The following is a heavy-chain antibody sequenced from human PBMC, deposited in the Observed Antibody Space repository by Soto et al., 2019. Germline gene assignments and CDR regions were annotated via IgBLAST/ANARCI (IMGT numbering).Heavy chain of an antibody. V-gene: IGHV4-4*02. CDR3: ARAIPTYYYDSSGYVFDY. Sequence: SETLSLTCAVSGGSISSSNWWSWVRQPPGKGLEWIGEIYHSGSTNYNPSLKSRVTISVDKSKNQFSLKLSSVTAADTAVYYCARAIPTYYYDSSGYVFDYWGQGTLVTVSS. D-gene: IGHD3-22*01. CDR2: IYHSGST. J-gene: IGHJ4*02. CDR1: GGSISSSNW.